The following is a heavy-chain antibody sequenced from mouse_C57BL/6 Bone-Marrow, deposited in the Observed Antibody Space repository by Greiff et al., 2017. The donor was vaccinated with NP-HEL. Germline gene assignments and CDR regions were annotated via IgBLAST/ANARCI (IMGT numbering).Heavy chain of an antibody. J-gene: IGHJ1*03. D-gene: IGHD1-1*01. CDR3: ARSYYYGSSYVGWYFDV. CDR2: IHPNSGST. CDR1: GYTFTSYW. V-gene: IGHV1-64*01. Sequence: QVQLQQPGAELVKPGASVKLSCKASGYTFTSYWMHWVKQRPGQGLEWIGMIHPNSGSTNYNEKFKSKATLTVDKSSSTAYMQLSSLTSEDSAVDYCARSYYYGSSYVGWYFDVWGTGTTVTVSS.